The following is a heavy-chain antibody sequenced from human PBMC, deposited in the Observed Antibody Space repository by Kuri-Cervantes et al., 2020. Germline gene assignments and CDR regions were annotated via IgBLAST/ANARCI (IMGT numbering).Heavy chain of an antibody. CDR2: INHSGST. V-gene: IGHV4-34*01. J-gene: IGHJ4*02. CDR1: GGSFSGYD. D-gene: IGHD4-17*01. CDR3: ARVNGDYVLNY. Sequence: GSLRLSCAVYGGSFSGYDWSWIRQPPGKGLEWIGEINHSGSTNYNPSLKSRVTISVDTSKNQFSLKLSSVTAADTAVYYCARVNGDYVLNYWGQGTLVTVSS.